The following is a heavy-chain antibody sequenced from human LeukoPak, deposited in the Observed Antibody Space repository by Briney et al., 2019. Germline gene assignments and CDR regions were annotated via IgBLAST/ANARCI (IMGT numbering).Heavy chain of an antibody. V-gene: IGHV4-4*09. Sequence: PSETLPLTCTVSGGSISSYYWSWIRQPPGKGLEWIGYIYTSGSTNYNPSLKSRVTISVDTSKNQFSLKLSSVTAADTAVYYCARHSAYATPFDYWGQGTLVTVSS. D-gene: IGHD3-10*01. CDR3: ARHSAYATPFDY. J-gene: IGHJ4*02. CDR2: IYTSGST. CDR1: GGSISSYY.